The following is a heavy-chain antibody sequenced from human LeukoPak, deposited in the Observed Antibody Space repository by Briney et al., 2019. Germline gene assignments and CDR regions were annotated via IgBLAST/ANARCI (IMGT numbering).Heavy chain of an antibody. V-gene: IGHV5-10-1*01. Sequence: GESLKISRKGSGYSFTSNWISWVRQMPGKGLEWMGRIDPSDSYTNYSPSFQGHVTISADKSISTAYLQWSSLKASDTAMYYCARQPEGTWFDPWGQGTLVTVSS. CDR1: GYSFTSNW. CDR2: IDPSDSYT. J-gene: IGHJ5*02. CDR3: ARQPEGTWFDP. D-gene: IGHD1-1*01.